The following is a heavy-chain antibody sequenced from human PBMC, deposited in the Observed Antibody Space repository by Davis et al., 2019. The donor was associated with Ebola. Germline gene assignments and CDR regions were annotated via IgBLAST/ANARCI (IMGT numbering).Heavy chain of an antibody. D-gene: IGHD4-17*01. J-gene: IGHJ4*02. CDR2: IHYSGST. Sequence: SETLSLTCTVSGGSISGFFCMWLRQTPGKGLEWIGYIHYSGSTNYNPSLKSRVTISVDTSKNQFSLKLSSVTAADTAVYYCARLRMTTVTRKYYFDYWGQGTLVTVSS. V-gene: IGHV4-59*08. CDR3: ARLRMTTVTRKYYFDY. CDR1: GGSISGFF.